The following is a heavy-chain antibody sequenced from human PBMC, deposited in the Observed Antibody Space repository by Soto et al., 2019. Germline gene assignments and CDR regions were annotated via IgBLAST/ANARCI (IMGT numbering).Heavy chain of an antibody. V-gene: IGHV4-31*03. CDR1: GGSISSGGYY. CDR2: IYYSGST. Sequence: TLSLTCTVSGGSISSGGYYWSWIRQHPGKGLEWIGYIYYSGSTYYNPSLKSRVTISVDTSKNQFSLKLSSVTAADTAVYYCASYDSSGHDAFDIWGQGTMVTVSS. D-gene: IGHD3-22*01. J-gene: IGHJ3*02. CDR3: ASYDSSGHDAFDI.